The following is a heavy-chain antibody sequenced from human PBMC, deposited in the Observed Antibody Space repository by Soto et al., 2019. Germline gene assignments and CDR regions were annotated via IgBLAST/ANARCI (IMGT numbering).Heavy chain of an antibody. D-gene: IGHD3-10*01. CDR3: AREVYYYGSGSPNPSDY. V-gene: IGHV4-39*02. Sequence: TSETLSLTCTVSGGSISSSSYYWGWIRQPPGKGLEWIGSIYYSGSTYYNPSLKSRVTISVDTSKNQFSLKLSSVTAADTAVYYCAREVYYYGSGSPNPSDYWGQGTLVTVSS. J-gene: IGHJ4*02. CDR1: GGSISSSSYY. CDR2: IYYSGST.